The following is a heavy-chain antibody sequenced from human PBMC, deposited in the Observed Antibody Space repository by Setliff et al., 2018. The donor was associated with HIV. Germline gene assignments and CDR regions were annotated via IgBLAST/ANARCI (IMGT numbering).Heavy chain of an antibody. J-gene: IGHJ3*02. V-gene: IGHV4-61*09. CDR1: GDSISSGSYY. Sequence: SETLSLTCSVSGDSISSGSYYWSWIRLPAGKGLEWIGHIYTNGRTHYNPSLKSRVTISMDTSKNQFSLKLSSVTAADTAVYYCARNDAFDIWGQGTLVTVSS. CDR2: IYTNGRT. CDR3: ARNDAFDI.